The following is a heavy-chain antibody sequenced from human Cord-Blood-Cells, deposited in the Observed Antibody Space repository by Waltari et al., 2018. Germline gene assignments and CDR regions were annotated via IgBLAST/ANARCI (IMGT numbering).Heavy chain of an antibody. CDR2: IYYIGST. J-gene: IGHJ4*02. CDR3: ASFQPDYDFWSGYVGY. V-gene: IGHV4-39*01. D-gene: IGHD3-3*01. Sequence: QLQLQESGPGLVKPSETLSLTCTVSGGSISSSSYYWGWIRQPPGKGLEWIGSIYYIGSTYYNPSLKSRVTISVDTSKNQFSLKLSSVTAADTAVYYCASFQPDYDFWSGYVGYWGQGTLVTVSS. CDR1: GGSISSSSYY.